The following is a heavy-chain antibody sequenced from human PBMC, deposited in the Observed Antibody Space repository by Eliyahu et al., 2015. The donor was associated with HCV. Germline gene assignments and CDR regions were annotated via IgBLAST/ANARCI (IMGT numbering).Heavy chain of an antibody. CDR1: GFTFXSYA. Sequence: EVQLLESGGGLVQPGGSLRLSCAXSGFTFXSYAMXWVRQAPGKGLEWVSAIXGSGGSTYYADSVXGRFTISRDNSKXTLYLQMNSLRAEDTAVYYCAKDGSGFREPASGYFDYWGQGTLVTVSS. D-gene: IGHD3-10*01. CDR3: AKDGSGFREPASGYFDY. J-gene: IGHJ4*02. V-gene: IGHV3-23*01. CDR2: IXGSGGST.